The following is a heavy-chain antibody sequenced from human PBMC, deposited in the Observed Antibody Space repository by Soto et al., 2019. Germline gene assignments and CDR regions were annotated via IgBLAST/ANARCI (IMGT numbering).Heavy chain of an antibody. CDR3: ARSYTPHIAVAAYFDY. J-gene: IGHJ4*02. D-gene: IGHD6-19*01. CDR2: IYSGGRT. Sequence: GGSLRLSCAASGFTVSSNYMSWVRQAPGKGLEWVSVIYSGGRTYYADSVKGRFTISRDNSKNTLYLQMNSLRAEDTAVYYCARSYTPHIAVAAYFDYWGQGTLVTVSS. CDR1: GFTVSSNY. V-gene: IGHV3-66*01.